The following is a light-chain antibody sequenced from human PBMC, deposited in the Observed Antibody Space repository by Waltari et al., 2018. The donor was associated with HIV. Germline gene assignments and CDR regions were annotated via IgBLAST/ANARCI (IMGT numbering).Light chain of an antibody. CDR3: QQYYRSPLT. CDR2: GPS. V-gene: IGKV4-1*01. CDR1: QSVLYSSSNENC. Sequence: DIVMTQSPDSLAVSLGEIAPINCKSSQSVLYSSSNENCLAWCKEKPGQRPVLLMSGPSTREDGVPDRFSGSGSGTDFTFTISSLQAEDVAIYYWQQYYRSPLTFGAGTKVEIK. J-gene: IGKJ4*01.